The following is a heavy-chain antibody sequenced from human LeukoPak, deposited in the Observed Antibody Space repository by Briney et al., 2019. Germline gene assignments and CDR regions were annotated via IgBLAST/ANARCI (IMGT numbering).Heavy chain of an antibody. J-gene: IGHJ2*01. CDR1: GGSISSSNW. Sequence: EPSGTLSLTCAVSGGSISSSNWWNWVRQPPGKGLVCIGEISHSESTNYNPSLKSRVTISVDTSKNQFSLKLSSVTAAGTAVYYCARSANEARPVWYFDLWGRGTLVTVSS. D-gene: IGHD6-6*01. CDR2: ISHSEST. CDR3: ARSANEARPVWYFDL. V-gene: IGHV4-4*02.